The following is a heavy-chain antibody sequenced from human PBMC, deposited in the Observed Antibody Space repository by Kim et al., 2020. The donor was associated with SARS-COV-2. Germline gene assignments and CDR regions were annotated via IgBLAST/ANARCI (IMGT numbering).Heavy chain of an antibody. V-gene: IGHV3-33*01. J-gene: IGHJ4*02. D-gene: IGHD1-26*01. CDR3: ARAGKWELLGFPFDY. Sequence: GGSLRLSCAASGFTFSSYGMHWVRQAPGKGLEWVAVIWYDGSNKYYADSVKGRFSISRDNSKNTLYLLMNSLRAEDTAVYYCARAGKWELLGFPFDYWGQGTLVTVSS. CDR1: GFTFSSYG. CDR2: IWYDGSNK.